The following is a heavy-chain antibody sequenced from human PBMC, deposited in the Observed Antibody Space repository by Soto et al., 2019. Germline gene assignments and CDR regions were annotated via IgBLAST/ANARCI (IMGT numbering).Heavy chain of an antibody. CDR1: GYTFTSYD. Sequence: SVKSSSKASGYTFTSYDSSWWRQPPGQGLEWMGWISAYNGNTNYAQKLQGGVIMTTDTSTSTAYMELRSLRSDDTAVYYCARVIITIFGVVIPPGYWGQGTLVTVSS. J-gene: IGHJ4*02. V-gene: IGHV1-18*04. D-gene: IGHD3-3*01. CDR2: ISAYNGNT. CDR3: ARVIITIFGVVIPPGY.